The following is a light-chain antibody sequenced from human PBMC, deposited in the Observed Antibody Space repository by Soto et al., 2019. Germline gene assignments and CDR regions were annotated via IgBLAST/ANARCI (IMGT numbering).Light chain of an antibody. CDR3: QQSYTTRPLT. J-gene: IGKJ4*01. CDR2: ADS. CDR1: QTVTNY. V-gene: IGKV1-39*01. Sequence: DIQLTQSPSSLSASVGDIVTITCRASQTVTNYLHWYQQKPGKAPKLLIYADSNLQSGVPSRFGASGSGTDFTLTISGLQPEDFATYYCQQSYTTRPLTFGGGTKVESK.